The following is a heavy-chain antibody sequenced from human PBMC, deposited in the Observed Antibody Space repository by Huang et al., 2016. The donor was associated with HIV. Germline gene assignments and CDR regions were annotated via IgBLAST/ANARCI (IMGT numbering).Heavy chain of an antibody. CDR2: INVHNGDT. J-gene: IGHJ4*02. CDR1: GYRFTNYG. Sequence: QVQLVQSGSEMRKPGASVNVSCKASGYRFTNYGITWLRQDPGRGLEWMGWINVHNGDTNYAQRFQGRVTVTTDTATTTAYMELRSLKFGDTAVYYCARDPVYESSGYMHFDYWGQGTLVTVSS. CDR3: ARDPVYESSGYMHFDY. D-gene: IGHD3-22*01. V-gene: IGHV1-18*04.